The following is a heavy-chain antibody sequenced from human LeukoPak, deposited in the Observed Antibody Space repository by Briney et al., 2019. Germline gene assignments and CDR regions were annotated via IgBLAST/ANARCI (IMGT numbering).Heavy chain of an antibody. CDR3: ARVYDSSGYELDY. Sequence: GGSLRLSCAASGFTFSSYAMSWVRQAPGKGLEWVSSISSSSSYIYYADSVKGRFTISRDNAKNSLYLQMNSLRAEDTAVYYCARVYDSSGYELDYWGQGTLVTVSS. CDR1: GFTFSSYA. D-gene: IGHD3-22*01. CDR2: ISSSSSYI. V-gene: IGHV3-21*01. J-gene: IGHJ4*02.